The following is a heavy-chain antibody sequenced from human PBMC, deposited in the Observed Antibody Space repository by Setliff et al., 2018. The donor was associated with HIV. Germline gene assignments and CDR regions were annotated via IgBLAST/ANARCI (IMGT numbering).Heavy chain of an antibody. CDR1: GFTFSDYY. CDR3: ARVEYSSGWGLGSYSYYMDV. Sequence: GGSLRLSCAASGFTFSDYYMMWIRQALGKGLEWVSYISSDRSGTTYTNYADSVKGRFTISRDNAKNSLYLQMDSLRSEDTAVYYCARVEYSSGWGLGSYSYYMDVWGKGTTVTVSS. V-gene: IGHV3-11*05. CDR2: ISSDRSGTTYT. D-gene: IGHD6-19*01. J-gene: IGHJ6*03.